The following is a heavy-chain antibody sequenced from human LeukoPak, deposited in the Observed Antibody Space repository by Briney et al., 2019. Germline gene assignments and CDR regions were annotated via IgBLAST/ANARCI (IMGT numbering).Heavy chain of an antibody. CDR1: GYAFSDYY. J-gene: IGHJ4*02. Sequence: ASVKVCCKASGYAFSDYYVHWVRQAPGQGLDWMGIINPSGGTTKYAPKFQGRVSMTRDTSTTTVFMELSSLTSGDTAIYYCARVPGYRGAWEKFDYWGQGTLVTVSS. V-gene: IGHV1-46*01. CDR2: INPSGGTT. D-gene: IGHD5-12*01. CDR3: ARVPGYRGAWEKFDY.